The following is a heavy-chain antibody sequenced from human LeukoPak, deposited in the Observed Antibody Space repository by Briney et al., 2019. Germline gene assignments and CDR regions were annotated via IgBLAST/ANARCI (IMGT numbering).Heavy chain of an antibody. V-gene: IGHV4-59*01. Sequence: SETLSLTCTVSGDSISNYYWNWIRQPPGKGLEWIGYVDHTGSTKFNPSLNGRVSISRDTSNNFFSLRLRSVTAADTAVYFCARGRVSSSTWYSTYYYFFYMDFWGKGTTVTVSS. CDR1: GDSISNYY. J-gene: IGHJ6*03. D-gene: IGHD4-11*01. CDR3: ARGRVSSSTWYSTYYYFFYMDF. CDR2: VDHTGST.